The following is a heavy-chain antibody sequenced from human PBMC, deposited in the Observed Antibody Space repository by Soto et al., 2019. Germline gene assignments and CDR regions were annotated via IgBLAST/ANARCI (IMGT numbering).Heavy chain of an antibody. V-gene: IGHV4-61*01. CDR3: ARVGPEMAAITRYYYYGMDV. CDR2: IYYSVST. Sequence: TSETLSLTCTVSGGSVSSGSYYWSWIRQPPGKGLEWIGYIYYSVSTNYNPSLKSRVTISVDSSKTQSSLKLRSVTAADPAVYYCARVGPEMAAITRYYYYGMDVWGQGTTVTVSS. J-gene: IGHJ6*02. CDR1: GGSVSSGSYY. D-gene: IGHD5-12*01.